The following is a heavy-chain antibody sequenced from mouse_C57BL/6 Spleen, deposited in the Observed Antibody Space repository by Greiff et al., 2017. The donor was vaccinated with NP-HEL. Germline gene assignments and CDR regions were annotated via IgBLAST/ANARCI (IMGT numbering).Heavy chain of an antibody. D-gene: IGHD1-1*01. J-gene: IGHJ3*01. V-gene: IGHV1-76*01. CDR1: GYTFTDYY. CDR3: ARDSIYYYGTGFAY. Sequence: QVQLQQSGAELVRPGASVKLSCKASGYTFTDYYINWVKQRPGQGLEWIARIYPGSGNTYYNEKFKGKATLTAEKSSSTAYMQLSSLTSEDSAVYFCARDSIYYYGTGFAYWGQGTLVTVSA. CDR2: IYPGSGNT.